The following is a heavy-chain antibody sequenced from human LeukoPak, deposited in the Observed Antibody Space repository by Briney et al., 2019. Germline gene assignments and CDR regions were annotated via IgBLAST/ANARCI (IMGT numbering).Heavy chain of an antibody. CDR2: ISIGGDYI. CDR3: AKVIREVDMSHDY. D-gene: IGHD5-24*01. V-gene: IGHV3-21*01. J-gene: IGHJ4*02. Sequence: KTGGSLRLSCAASGFTFSSYTMNWVRQAPGKGLEWVSSISIGGDYIYYADSVTGRFTISRDNAKNSLFLQMNSLRTEDTAVYYCAKVIREVDMSHDYWGQGALVTVSS. CDR1: GFTFSSYT.